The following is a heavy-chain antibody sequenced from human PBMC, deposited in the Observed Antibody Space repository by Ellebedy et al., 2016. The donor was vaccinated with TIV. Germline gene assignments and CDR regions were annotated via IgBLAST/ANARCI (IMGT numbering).Heavy chain of an antibody. CDR3: ATLPQEVGPFDY. D-gene: IGHD1-26*01. Sequence: ASVKVSXXASGYTFTSYDINWVRQATGQGLEWMGWMNPNSGNTGYAQKFQGRVTMTRNTSISTAYMELSSLRSDDTAVYYCATLPQEVGPFDYWGQGTLVTVSS. CDR1: GYTFTSYD. J-gene: IGHJ4*02. CDR2: MNPNSGNT. V-gene: IGHV1-8*01.